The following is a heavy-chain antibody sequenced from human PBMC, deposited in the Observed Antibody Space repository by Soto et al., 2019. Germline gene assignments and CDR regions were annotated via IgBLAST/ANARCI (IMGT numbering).Heavy chain of an antibody. V-gene: IGHV3-23*01. J-gene: IGHJ4*02. CDR2: ISGSGGTT. CDR3: AKDYCSGWSDFHY. Sequence: GGSLRLSCVASGFTFSSYAMSWVRQAPGKGLEWVSDISGSGGTTHYADSVKGRFTISRDNSENTLYLQMNSLRAEDTAVYYCAKDYCSGWSDFHYWGQGTLVTVSS. CDR1: GFTFSSYA. D-gene: IGHD6-19*01.